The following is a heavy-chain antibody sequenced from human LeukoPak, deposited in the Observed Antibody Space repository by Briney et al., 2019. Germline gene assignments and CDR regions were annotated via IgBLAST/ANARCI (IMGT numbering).Heavy chain of an antibody. J-gene: IGHJ4*02. CDR1: GFTFSSYE. D-gene: IGHD6-13*01. CDR3: AKDIGYSSSVDY. Sequence: GGSLRLSCAASGFTFSSYEMNWVRQAPGKGLEWVSYISSSGSTIYYADSVKGRFTISRDNSKNTLYLQMNSLRAEDTAVYYCAKDIGYSSSVDYWGQGTLVTVSS. CDR2: ISSSGSTI. V-gene: IGHV3-48*03.